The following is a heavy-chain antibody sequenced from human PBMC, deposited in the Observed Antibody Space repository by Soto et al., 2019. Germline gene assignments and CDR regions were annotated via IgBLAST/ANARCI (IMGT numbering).Heavy chain of an antibody. CDR3: ARALDYYGSGSYARFDP. J-gene: IGHJ5*02. D-gene: IGHD3-10*01. CDR1: EVTFSSYA. Sequence: SGKFSGNASEVTFSSYASSWVLQTPGQGLEWMGGIIPIFGTANYAQKFQGRVTITADESTSTAYMELSSLRSEDTAVYYCARALDYYGSGSYARFDPWGQGTLVPVSS. CDR2: IIPIFGTA. V-gene: IGHV1-69*13.